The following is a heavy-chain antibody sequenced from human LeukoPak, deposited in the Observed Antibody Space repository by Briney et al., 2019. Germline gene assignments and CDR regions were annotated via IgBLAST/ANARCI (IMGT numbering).Heavy chain of an antibody. CDR1: GYSFTNYW. CDR2: IYPGDSDT. J-gene: IGHJ3*02. D-gene: IGHD2-2*01. Sequence: GESLKISCKGSGYSFTNYWIGWVRLMPGKGLEWMGIIYPGDSDTRYSPSFQGQVTISADKSISTAYLQWSSLKASDTAMYYCARSCSSTSCYLSDAFDIWGRGTMVTVSS. V-gene: IGHV5-51*01. CDR3: ARSCSSTSCYLSDAFDI.